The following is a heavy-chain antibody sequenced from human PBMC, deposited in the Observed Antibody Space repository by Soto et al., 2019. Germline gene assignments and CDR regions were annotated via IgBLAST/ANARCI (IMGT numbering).Heavy chain of an antibody. J-gene: IGHJ5*02. CDR1: GGSISSGHFY. D-gene: IGHD2-2*02. CDR3: ARERVPAGIHHTWFVP. Sequence: QVQLQESGPGLLKPSQTLSLTCSVSGGSISSGHFYWSWIRQPPGKGLEWIGYNYYSGSTYYNPSLWSRVTISLDTSKNQFSLKLTSVTAADTAVYYCARERVPAGIHHTWFVPWGQGILVTVSS. V-gene: IGHV4-30-4*01. CDR2: NYYSGST.